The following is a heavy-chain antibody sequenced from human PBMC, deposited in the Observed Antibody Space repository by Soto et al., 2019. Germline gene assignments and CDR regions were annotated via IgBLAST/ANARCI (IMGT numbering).Heavy chain of an antibody. Sequence: EVPLLESGGGLVQPGGSLRLSCAASGFIFSSYAMSWVRQAPGKGLGWVSTISGSGTSTYYADAVKGRFTISRDNSKNTLYLQMNSLRAEDTAVYYCAKVSSSSPSGMDVWGQGTTVTVSS. CDR1: GFIFSSYA. J-gene: IGHJ6*02. V-gene: IGHV3-23*01. CDR3: AKVSSSSPSGMDV. CDR2: ISGSGTST. D-gene: IGHD6-6*01.